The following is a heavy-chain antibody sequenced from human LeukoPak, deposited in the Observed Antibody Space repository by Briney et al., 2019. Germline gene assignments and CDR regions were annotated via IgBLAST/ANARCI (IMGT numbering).Heavy chain of an antibody. V-gene: IGHV1-8*01. J-gene: IGHJ6*03. D-gene: IGHD2-2*01. CDR3: ARPPRYGVVPAAYYMDV. CDR1: GFTFTSYD. CDR2: MNPNSGNT. Sequence: ASVKVSCKASGFTFTSYDINWVRQATGQGLEWMGWMNPNSGNTGYAQKFQGRVTITRNTSISTAYMELSSLRSEDTAVYYCARPPRYGVVPAAYYMDVWGKGTTVTVSS.